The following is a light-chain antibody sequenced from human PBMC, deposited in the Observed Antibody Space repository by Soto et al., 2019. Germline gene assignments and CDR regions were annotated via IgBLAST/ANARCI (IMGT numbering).Light chain of an antibody. CDR1: QSISGW. CDR2: KAS. V-gene: IGKV1-5*03. J-gene: IGKJ1*01. Sequence: DIPMTQFPPTLSASVGDRVTITCRASQSISGWLAWYQQKPGKAPKLLIYKASSLERGVPPRFSGSGSGTEFTLTISSLQPDDFATYYCQQYNSDSETFGQGTKVEIK. CDR3: QQYNSDSET.